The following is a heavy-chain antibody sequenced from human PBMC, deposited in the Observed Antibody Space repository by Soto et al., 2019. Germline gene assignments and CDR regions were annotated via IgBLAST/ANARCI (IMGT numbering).Heavy chain of an antibody. D-gene: IGHD4-17*01. J-gene: IGHJ4*02. CDR2: MYYGGST. V-gene: IGHV4-59*01. Sequence: SETLSLTCTVSGGSIRTYYWNWIRQPPGKGLEWIGYMYYGGSTNYNPSLKSRVTVSGDTSKNDFSLKLTSVTAADTAVYYCARSTGYGDSYFYYWGRGTLVTVS. CDR1: GGSIRTYY. CDR3: ARSTGYGDSYFYY.